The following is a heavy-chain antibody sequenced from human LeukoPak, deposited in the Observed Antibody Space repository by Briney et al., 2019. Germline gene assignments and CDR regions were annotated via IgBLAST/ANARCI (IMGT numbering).Heavy chain of an antibody. V-gene: IGHV3-53*01. J-gene: IGHJ4*02. Sequence: PGGSLRLSCAASGFTVSSNYMSWVRQAPGKGLEWVSVIYSGGSTYYADSVKGRFTISRDNSKNTLYLQMNSLRAEDTAVYYCAKDMDDILTGYYYGYFDYWGQGTLVTVSS. D-gene: IGHD3-9*01. CDR2: IYSGGST. CDR1: GFTVSSNY. CDR3: AKDMDDILTGYYYGYFDY.